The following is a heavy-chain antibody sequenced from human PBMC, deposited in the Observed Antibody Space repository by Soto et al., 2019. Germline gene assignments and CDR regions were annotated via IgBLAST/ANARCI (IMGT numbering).Heavy chain of an antibody. Sequence: ASVKVSCKVSGYTLTELSMHWVRRAPGKGLEWMGGFDPEDGSTSYAQKFQGRVTMTRDTSTSTVYMELSSLRSEDTAVYYCARQTGPFGIANDYWGQGTLVTVSS. V-gene: IGHV1-24*01. CDR1: GYTLTELS. CDR2: FDPEDGST. J-gene: IGHJ4*02. CDR3: ARQTGPFGIANDY. D-gene: IGHD6-13*01.